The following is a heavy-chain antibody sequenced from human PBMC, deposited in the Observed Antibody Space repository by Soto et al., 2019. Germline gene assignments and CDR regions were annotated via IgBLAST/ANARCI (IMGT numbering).Heavy chain of an antibody. J-gene: IGHJ6*02. CDR3: ERIGPQDIVVVVAAVDYGMVV. Sequence: GESLKISCKGSGYSFTSYWISWVRQMPGKGLEWMGRIDPSDSNTNYSPSFQGHVTISVDKSISTVYLQWSSLKAADTAMYYCERIGPQDIVVVVAAVDYGMVVWGQGTTVTVSS. D-gene: IGHD2-15*01. V-gene: IGHV5-10-1*01. CDR2: IDPSDSNT. CDR1: GYSFTSYW.